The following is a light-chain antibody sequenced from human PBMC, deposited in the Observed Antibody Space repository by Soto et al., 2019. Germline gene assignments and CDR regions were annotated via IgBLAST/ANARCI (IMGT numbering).Light chain of an antibody. CDR2: RAS. J-gene: IGKJ4*01. Sequence: EIAMTQSPATLSVSAWERSTLPCTASHYIYSNVARFQQRPGQAPRLLIYRASTRATGISDRFSGSGSGTDFTLTISRLEPEDFAVYYCQQYGSSPSFGGGTKVDIK. CDR1: HYIYSN. CDR3: QQYGSSPS. V-gene: IGKV3-20*01.